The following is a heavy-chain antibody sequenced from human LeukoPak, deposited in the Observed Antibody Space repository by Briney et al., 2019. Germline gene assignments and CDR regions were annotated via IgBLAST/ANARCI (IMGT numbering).Heavy chain of an antibody. CDR1: GYTSTSYD. V-gene: IGHV1-8*01. Sequence: GASVKVSCKASGYTSTSYDINWVRQATGQGLEWMGWMNPNSGNTGYAQKFQGRVTMTRNTSISTAYMELSSLRSEDTAVYYCARATGYSSSWYPYYFDYWGQGTLVTVSS. CDR2: MNPNSGNT. D-gene: IGHD6-13*01. CDR3: ARATGYSSSWYPYYFDY. J-gene: IGHJ4*02.